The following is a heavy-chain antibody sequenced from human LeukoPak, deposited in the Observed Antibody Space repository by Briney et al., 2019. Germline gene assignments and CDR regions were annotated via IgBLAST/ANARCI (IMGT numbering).Heavy chain of an antibody. CDR3: ARTYYYGSGSPFRYFDY. Sequence: ASLKVSCKASGYTFTSYAMNWVRQAPGQGLEWMGWINTNTGNPTYAQGLTGRFVFSLDTSVSTAYLQISSLKAEDTAVYYCARTYYYGSGSPFRYFDYWGQGTLVTVSS. J-gene: IGHJ4*02. CDR2: INTNTGNP. D-gene: IGHD3-10*01. V-gene: IGHV7-4-1*02. CDR1: GYTFTSYA.